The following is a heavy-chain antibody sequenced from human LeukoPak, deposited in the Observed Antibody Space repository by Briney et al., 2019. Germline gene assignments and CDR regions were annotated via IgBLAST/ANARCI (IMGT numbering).Heavy chain of an antibody. V-gene: IGHV4-38-2*02. D-gene: IGHD5-24*01. J-gene: IGHJ4*02. CDR1: GYSISSGYF. CDR3: ARAAGWLQLKGSFDY. Sequence: SETLSLTCTVSGYSISSGYFWGWIRQPPGKGLEWIGSIYHSGSTSYNPSLKSRLTISVDTSKNQFSLKLNFVTTADTAMYYCARAAGWLQLKGSFDYWGQGTLVTVSS. CDR2: IYHSGST.